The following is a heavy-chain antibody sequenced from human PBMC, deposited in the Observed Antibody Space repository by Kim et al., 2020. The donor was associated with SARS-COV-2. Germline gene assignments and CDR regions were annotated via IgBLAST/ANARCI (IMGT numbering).Heavy chain of an antibody. Sequence: SETLSLTCTVSGGSISSYYWSWIRQPPGKGLEWIGYIYYSGSTNYNPSLKSRVTISVDTSKNQFSLKLSSVTAADTAVYYCARDNPHSPYYDSSGYSRPYAFDIWGQGTMVTVSS. J-gene: IGHJ3*02. CDR3: ARDNPHSPYYDSSGYSRPYAFDI. D-gene: IGHD3-22*01. CDR2: IYYSGST. CDR1: GGSISSYY. V-gene: IGHV4-59*13.